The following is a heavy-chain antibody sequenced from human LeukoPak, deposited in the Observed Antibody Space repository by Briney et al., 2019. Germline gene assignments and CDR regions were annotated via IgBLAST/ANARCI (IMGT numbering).Heavy chain of an antibody. D-gene: IGHD3-9*01. J-gene: IGHJ3*02. CDR3: ARAEANYDILTGYYNADAFDI. CDR1: GGSISSGGYS. CDR2: IYHGGST. V-gene: IGHV4-30-2*01. Sequence: SETLSLTCAVSGGSISSGGYSWSWIRQPPGKGLEWIGYIYHGGSTYYNPSLKSRVTISVDRSKNQFSLKLSSVTAADTAVYYCARAEANYDILTGYYNADAFDIWGQGTMVTVSS.